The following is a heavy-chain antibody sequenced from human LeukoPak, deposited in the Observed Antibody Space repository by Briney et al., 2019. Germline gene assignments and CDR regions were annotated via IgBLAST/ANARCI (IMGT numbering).Heavy chain of an antibody. CDR1: GGTFSSYA. V-gene: IGHV1-69*06. CDR2: IIPIFGTT. J-gene: IGHJ6*03. CDR3: ARVVGLTGYSSSWYSGYYYYMDV. Sequence: SVKVSCKASGGTFSSYAISWVRQAPGHALEWVGGIIPIFGTTNYAQKFQDRVTITADKSTSTAYMELCSLRSEDTAVYYCARVVGLTGYSSSWYSGYYYYMDVWGKGTTVTVSS. D-gene: IGHD6-13*01.